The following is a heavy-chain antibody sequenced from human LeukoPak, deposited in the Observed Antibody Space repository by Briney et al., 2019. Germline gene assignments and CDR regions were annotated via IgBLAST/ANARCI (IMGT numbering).Heavy chain of an antibody. CDR2: ISGSGGST. CDR1: GFTFSSYA. V-gene: IGHV3-23*01. J-gene: IGHJ4*02. Sequence: GGSLRLSCAASGFTFSSYAMSWVRQAPGKGLEWVSAISGSGGSTCYADSVKGRFTISRDNSKNTLYLQMNSLRAEDTAVYYCAKVLDSSGYPYDYWGQGTLVTVSS. CDR3: AKVLDSSGYPYDY. D-gene: IGHD3-22*01.